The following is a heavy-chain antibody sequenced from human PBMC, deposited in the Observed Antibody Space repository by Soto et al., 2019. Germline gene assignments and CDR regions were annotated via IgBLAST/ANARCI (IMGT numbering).Heavy chain of an antibody. CDR3: ARDRGTLAVAGTPYYYYGMHV. Sequence: SETLSLTCTVSGGSISSGGYYWSWIRQHPGKGLEWIGYIYYSGSTYYNPSLKSRVAISVDTSKNQFSLKLSSVTAADTAVYYCARDRGTLAVAGTPYYYYGMHVWGQGTKVTVSS. CDR1: GGSISSGGYY. CDR2: IYYSGST. J-gene: IGHJ6*02. D-gene: IGHD6-19*01. V-gene: IGHV4-31*03.